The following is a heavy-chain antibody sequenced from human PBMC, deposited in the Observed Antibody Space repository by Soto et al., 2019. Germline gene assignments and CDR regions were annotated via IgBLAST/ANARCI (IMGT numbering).Heavy chain of an antibody. D-gene: IGHD2-15*01. Sequence: PSETLSLTCAGSGGSISSGGYSWSWIRQPPGKVPERIGYIYHSGSTYYNPSLKSRVTISVDRSKNQFSLKLSSVTAADTAVYYCARGQVVAAPHWGQGTLVTVSS. V-gene: IGHV4-30-2*01. J-gene: IGHJ1*01. CDR3: ARGQVVAAPH. CDR1: GGSISSGGYS. CDR2: IYHSGST.